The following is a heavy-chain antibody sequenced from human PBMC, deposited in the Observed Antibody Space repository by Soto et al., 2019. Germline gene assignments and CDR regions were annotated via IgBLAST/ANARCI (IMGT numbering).Heavy chain of an antibody. CDR2: IGTAGDT. D-gene: IGHD4-17*01. J-gene: IGHJ6*02. CDR1: GFTFSSYD. Sequence: EVQLVESGGDLVQPGGYLRLSCAASGFTFSSYDKHWVRQATGKGLEWVSAIGTAGDTYYPGSVKVRFTISRENAKNSLYLQMNSLRAGDTAVYYCARATTVDGMDVWGQGTTVTVSS. V-gene: IGHV3-13*01. CDR3: ARATTVDGMDV.